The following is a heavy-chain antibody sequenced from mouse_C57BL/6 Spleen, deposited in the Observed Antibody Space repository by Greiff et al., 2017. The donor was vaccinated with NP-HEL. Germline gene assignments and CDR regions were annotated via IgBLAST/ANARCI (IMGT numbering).Heavy chain of an antibody. V-gene: IGHV3-1*01. J-gene: IGHJ4*01. CDR2: ISYSGST. CDR3: ARTPPHYCAVDG. Sequence: EVQLQESGPGMVKPSQSLSLTCTVSGYSITSCYDWYWIRHFPGNKLEWMGYISYSGSTNYNPSFKSRFPITVDTSYNHSFLQFNSVTSEDTATYCYARTPPHYCAVDGWGPGTTVTVSS. CDR1: GYSITSCYD.